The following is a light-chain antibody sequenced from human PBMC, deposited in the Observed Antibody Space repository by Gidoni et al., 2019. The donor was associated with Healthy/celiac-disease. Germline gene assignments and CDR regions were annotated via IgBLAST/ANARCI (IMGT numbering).Light chain of an antibody. CDR3: AAWDDSLNGRGV. CDR1: SSNIGSNT. J-gene: IGLJ3*02. V-gene: IGLV1-44*01. Sequence: QSVLTQPPSASETPGQRVTISCSGSSSNIGSNTVDWYQQLPGTAPNLLIYSNNQRPSGVPDRFSGSKSGTSASLAISGLQSEDEADYYCAAWDDSLNGRGVFGGGTKLTVL. CDR2: SNN.